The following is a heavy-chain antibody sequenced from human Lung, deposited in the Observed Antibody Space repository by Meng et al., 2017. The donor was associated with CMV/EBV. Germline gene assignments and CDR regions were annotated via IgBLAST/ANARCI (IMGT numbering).Heavy chain of an antibody. CDR2: IYHSGST. CDR1: GGSLSSRNW. J-gene: IGHJ4*02. Sequence: GRLQGPGPGLVKPAGPLSLTCAVSGGSLSSRNWWSWVRQPPGKGLEWIGEIYHSGSTNYNPSLKSRVTISVDESKNQFSLRLSSVTAADTAVYYCARAGAYCGGDCYHPRWGQGTLVTVSS. V-gene: IGHV4-4*02. CDR3: ARAGAYCGGDCYHPR. D-gene: IGHD2-21*02.